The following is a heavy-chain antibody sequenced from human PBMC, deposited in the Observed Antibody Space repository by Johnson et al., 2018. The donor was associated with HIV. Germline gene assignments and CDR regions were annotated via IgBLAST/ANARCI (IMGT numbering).Heavy chain of an antibody. Sequence: VQLVESGGGLVQPGGSLRLSCVVSGFTFRSYWMTWVRQAPGKGLEWVANIEPDVSKKYYVDAVKGRFTISRDNAKNSLYLQMSSLRAADTAVYYCTRDRRQFLEWLSDGFDIWGQGTMVTVSS. J-gene: IGHJ3*02. CDR1: GFTFRSYW. CDR2: IEPDVSKK. V-gene: IGHV3-7*01. CDR3: TRDRRQFLEWLSDGFDI. D-gene: IGHD3-3*01.